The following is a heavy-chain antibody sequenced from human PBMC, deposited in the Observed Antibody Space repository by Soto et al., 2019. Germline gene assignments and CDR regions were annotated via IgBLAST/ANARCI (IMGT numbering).Heavy chain of an antibody. V-gene: IGHV4-39*01. Sequence: SETLSLTCTVSGGSISSSSYYWGWIRQPPGKGLEWIGSIFYSGSTYYNPSLKSRVTISVDTSKNQFSLKLSSVTAADTTVYYCARHLTYCSAGSCYSDFPYYGMDVWGQGTTVTVSS. D-gene: IGHD2-15*01. CDR1: GGSISSSSYY. CDR3: ARHLTYCSAGSCYSDFPYYGMDV. J-gene: IGHJ6*02. CDR2: IFYSGST.